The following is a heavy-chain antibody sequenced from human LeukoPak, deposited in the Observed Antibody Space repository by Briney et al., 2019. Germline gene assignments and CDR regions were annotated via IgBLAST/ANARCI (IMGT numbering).Heavy chain of an antibody. V-gene: IGHV3-21*04. J-gene: IGHJ4*02. CDR2: ISSSSSYI. CDR3: AKTTKRVVPAAPLGY. Sequence: PGGSLRLSCAASGFTFSSYSMNWVRQAPGKGLEWVSSISSSSSYIYYADSVKGRFTISRDNAKNSLYLQMNSLRAEDTALYYCAKTTKRVVPAAPLGYWGQGTLVTVSS. CDR1: GFTFSSYS. D-gene: IGHD2-2*01.